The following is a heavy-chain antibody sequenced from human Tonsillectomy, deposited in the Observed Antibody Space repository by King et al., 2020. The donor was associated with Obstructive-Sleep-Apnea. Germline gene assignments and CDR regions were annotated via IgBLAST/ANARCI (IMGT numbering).Heavy chain of an antibody. CDR1: GFTFSSYG. V-gene: IGHV3-23*04. CDR3: ARDEFKYTRFQDN. Sequence: VQLVESGGGLVQPGGSLRLSCAASGFTFSSYGMGWVRQAPGKGLEWVSVISGSDGSTYYADSVKGRFTISRDNSKNTLYLQMNSLRAEDTAIYYCARDEFKYTRFQDNWGQGALVTVSS. D-gene: IGHD2-2*01. CDR2: ISGSDGST. J-gene: IGHJ4*02.